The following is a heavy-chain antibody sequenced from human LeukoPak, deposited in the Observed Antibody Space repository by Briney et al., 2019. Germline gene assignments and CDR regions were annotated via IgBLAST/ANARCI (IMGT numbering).Heavy chain of an antibody. J-gene: IGHJ4*02. CDR3: ARGWRWMVATGGLDY. Sequence: SETLSLTCAVYGGSFSGYFWSWIRQPPGKGLEWIGEINHSGSTNYNPSLKSRVTISVDTSKNQFSLKLSSVTAADTAVYYCARGWRWMVATGGLDYWGQGTLVTVSS. CDR2: INHSGST. V-gene: IGHV4-34*01. D-gene: IGHD5-12*01. CDR1: GGSFSGYF.